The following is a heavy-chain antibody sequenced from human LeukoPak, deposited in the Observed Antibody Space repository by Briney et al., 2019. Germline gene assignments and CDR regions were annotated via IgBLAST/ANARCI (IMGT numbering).Heavy chain of an antibody. D-gene: IGHD5-24*01. V-gene: IGHV1-8*01. Sequence: GASVKVSCKASGYTFTSYDINWVRQAPGQGLEWMGWMNPNSGNTGYAQKFQGRVTMTRNTSISTAYMELSSLRSEDTAVYYCARRGRRDGYNLGYWGQGTLVTVSS. CDR1: GYTFTSYD. CDR3: ARRGRRDGYNLGY. J-gene: IGHJ4*02. CDR2: MNPNSGNT.